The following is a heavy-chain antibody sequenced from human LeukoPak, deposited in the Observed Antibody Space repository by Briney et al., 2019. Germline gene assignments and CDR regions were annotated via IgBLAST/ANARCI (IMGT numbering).Heavy chain of an antibody. V-gene: IGHV3-30*02. CDR2: IRFDGSNQ. D-gene: IGHD5-18*01. CDR3: AKGYGESHFDS. CDR1: GFTFRSYG. Sequence: PGGSLRLSCSASGFTFRSYGMHWVRQAPGKGLEGVAFIRFDGSNQYYADSVKGRFTISRDNSNNTLSLQMNTLRGDDTAVYFCAKGYGESHFDSWGQGTLVTVSS. J-gene: IGHJ4*02.